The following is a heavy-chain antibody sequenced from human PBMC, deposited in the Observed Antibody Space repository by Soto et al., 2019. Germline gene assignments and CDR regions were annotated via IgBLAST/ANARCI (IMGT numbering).Heavy chain of an antibody. CDR3: AKDDVYCSGGSCYSSTYYYGMDV. CDR1: GFTFSSYG. V-gene: IGHV3-30*18. J-gene: IGHJ6*02. Sequence: GGSLRLSCAASGFTFSSYGMHWVRQAPGKGLEWVAVISYDGSNKYYADSVKGRFTISRDNSKNTLYLQMNSLRAEDTAVYYCAKDDVYCSGGSCYSSTYYYGMDVWGQGTTVTVSS. CDR2: ISYDGSNK. D-gene: IGHD2-15*01.